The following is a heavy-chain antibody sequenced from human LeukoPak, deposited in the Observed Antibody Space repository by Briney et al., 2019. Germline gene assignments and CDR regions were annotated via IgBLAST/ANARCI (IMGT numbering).Heavy chain of an antibody. V-gene: IGHV3-7*01. Sequence: GGSLGLSCAASGFTFSSYWMSWVRQAPGKGLEWVANIKQDGSEKYYVDSVKGRFTNSRDNAKNSLYLQMNSLRAEDTAVYYCARAGLVVPAAKEFDYWGQGTLVTVSS. CDR3: ARAGLVVPAAKEFDY. CDR2: IKQDGSEK. CDR1: GFTFSSYW. J-gene: IGHJ4*02. D-gene: IGHD2-2*01.